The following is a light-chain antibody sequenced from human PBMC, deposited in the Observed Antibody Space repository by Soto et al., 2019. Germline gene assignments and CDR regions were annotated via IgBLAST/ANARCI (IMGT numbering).Light chain of an antibody. CDR3: QQDDSYPYT. CDR2: RAS. J-gene: IGKJ2*01. Sequence: DIQMTQFPSTLSASVGDRVTITCRASQNINRWLAWYQQKPGEAPKFLIYRASSLESGVPARFSGNGSGTEFALTINSLESDDFANYYCQQDDSYPYTFGRGAKVEIK. CDR1: QNINRW. V-gene: IGKV1-5*03.